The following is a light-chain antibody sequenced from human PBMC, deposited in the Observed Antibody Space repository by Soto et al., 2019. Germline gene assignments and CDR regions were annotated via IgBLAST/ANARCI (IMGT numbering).Light chain of an antibody. CDR2: GAS. CDR1: QSVSSSF. V-gene: IGKV3-20*01. J-gene: IGKJ1*01. CDR3: QQYDSSPWT. Sequence: EIVLTQSPGTLSLSPGERATLSCRASQSVSSSFLAWYQQKPGQAPRLLIYGASSRATGIPDRFSGSGSGTDVPLTITGLEPEDFAVYYCQQYDSSPWTFGQGTRVEIK.